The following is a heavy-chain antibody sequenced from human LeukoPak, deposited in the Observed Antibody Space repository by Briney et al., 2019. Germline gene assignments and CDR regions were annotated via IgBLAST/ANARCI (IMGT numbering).Heavy chain of an antibody. CDR1: GASISSYY. CDR3: ARLGQPNAFDI. J-gene: IGHJ3*02. Sequence: SETLSLTCTDSGASISSYYWTWIRQPPGKGLEFIGYFHYSGSTNYNPSLKSRVTISVDTSKKQFSLKLTSVTAADTAVYYCARLGQPNAFDIWGRGTMVTVSS. D-gene: IGHD3-16*01. CDR2: FHYSGST. V-gene: IGHV4-59*08.